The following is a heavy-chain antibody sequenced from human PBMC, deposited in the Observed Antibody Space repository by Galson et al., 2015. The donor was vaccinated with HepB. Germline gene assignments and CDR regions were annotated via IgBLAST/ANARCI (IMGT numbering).Heavy chain of an antibody. CDR3: ARSYCDDGSCYDYFDF. CDR2: MNPNSGNA. J-gene: IGHJ4*02. CDR1: GYTFTSYY. Sequence: SVKVSCKASGYTFTSYYMHWVRQATGQGLEWMGWMNPNSGNAGYAQKFQGRVTMTRNTSISTAYMELSSLRSDDTAVYYCARSYCDDGSCYDYFDFWGQGTLVSVSS. D-gene: IGHD2-15*01. V-gene: IGHV1-8*02.